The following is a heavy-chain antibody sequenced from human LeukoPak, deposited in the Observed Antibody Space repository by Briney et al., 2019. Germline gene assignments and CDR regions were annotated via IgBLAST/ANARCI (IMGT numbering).Heavy chain of an antibody. CDR1: GFTFSSYA. CDR3: AKPALTIFGVVIPYFDY. Sequence: GGSLRLSCAASGFTFSSYAMSWVRQAPGKGLEWVSAISGSGGSTYYADSVKGRFTISRDNSKNALYLQMNSLRAEDTAVYYCAKPALTIFGVVIPYFDYWGQGTLVTVSS. J-gene: IGHJ4*02. V-gene: IGHV3-23*01. D-gene: IGHD3-3*01. CDR2: ISGSGGST.